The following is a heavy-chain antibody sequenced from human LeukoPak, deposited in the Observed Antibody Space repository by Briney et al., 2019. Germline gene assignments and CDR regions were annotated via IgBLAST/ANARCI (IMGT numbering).Heavy chain of an antibody. D-gene: IGHD6-6*01. V-gene: IGHV1-69*05. Sequence: ASVKVSCKASGGTFSSYAISWVRQAPGQGLEWMGGIIPIFGTANYAQKFQGRVTITTDESTSTAYMELSSLRSEDTAVYYCARELPSKTIAARRGFDYWGQGTLVTVSS. CDR2: IIPIFGTA. CDR1: GGTFSSYA. CDR3: ARELPSKTIAARRGFDY. J-gene: IGHJ4*02.